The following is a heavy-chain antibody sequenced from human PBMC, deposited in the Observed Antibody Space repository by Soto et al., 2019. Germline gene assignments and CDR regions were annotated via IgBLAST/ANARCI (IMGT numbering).Heavy chain of an antibody. CDR1: GGTFSSYS. D-gene: IGHD5-18*01. Sequence: SVKVSCKASGGTFSSYSISWVRQAPVQGLEWMGGIIPIFGTANYAQKFQGRVTITADESTSTAYMELSSLRSEDTAVYYCARGTEGRGYSYAHPFAYWGQGTLVTVSS. V-gene: IGHV1-69*13. CDR3: ARGTEGRGYSYAHPFAY. J-gene: IGHJ4*02. CDR2: IIPIFGTA.